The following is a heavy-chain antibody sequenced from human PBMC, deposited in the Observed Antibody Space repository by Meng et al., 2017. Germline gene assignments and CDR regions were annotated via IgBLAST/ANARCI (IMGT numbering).Heavy chain of an antibody. V-gene: IGHV1-69*05. D-gene: IGHD1-26*01. CDR2: IIPIFGTA. CDR1: GGTFSSYA. Sequence: SVKVSCKASGGTFSSYAISWVRQAPGQGLEWMGEIIPIFGTANYAQKFQGRVTITTDESTSTAYMELSSLRSEDTAVYYCARGHSGSYYIDSNWFDPWGQGTLVTVSS. CDR3: ARGHSGSYYIDSNWFDP. J-gene: IGHJ5*02.